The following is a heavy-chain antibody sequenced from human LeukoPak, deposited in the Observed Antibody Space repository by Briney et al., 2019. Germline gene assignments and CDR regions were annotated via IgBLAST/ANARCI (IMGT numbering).Heavy chain of an antibody. D-gene: IGHD1-20*01. CDR2: INHSGST. J-gene: IGHJ4*02. V-gene: IGHV4-34*01. CDR1: GGSFSGYY. CDR3: ARASRYNWNY. Sequence: SETLSLTCAVYGGSFSGYYWSWIRQPPGKGLEWIGEINHSGSTNYNPSLKSRVTMSVDTSKNQFSLKLSSVTAADTAVYYCARASRYNWNYWGQGTLVTVSS.